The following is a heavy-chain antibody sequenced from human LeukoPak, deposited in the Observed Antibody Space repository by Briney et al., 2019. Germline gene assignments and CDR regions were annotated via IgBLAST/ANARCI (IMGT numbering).Heavy chain of an antibody. Sequence: PGGSLRLSCAASGFTFSSYDMHWVRQATGKGLEWVSAIGTAGDTYYPGSVKGRFTISRENAKNSLYLQMNSLRAEDTAVYYCARQNTPHGNFDYWGQGTLVTVSS. J-gene: IGHJ4*02. D-gene: IGHD1-26*01. V-gene: IGHV3-13*01. CDR2: IGTAGDT. CDR3: ARQNTPHGNFDY. CDR1: GFTFSSYD.